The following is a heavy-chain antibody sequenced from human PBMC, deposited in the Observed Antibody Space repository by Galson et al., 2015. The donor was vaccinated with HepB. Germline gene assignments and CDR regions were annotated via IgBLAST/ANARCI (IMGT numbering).Heavy chain of an antibody. V-gene: IGHV3-21*01. Sequence: SLRLSCAASRFTFSSYSMNWVRQAPGKGLEWVSSISSSSSYIYYADSVKGRFTISRDNAKNSLYLQMNSLRAEDTAVYYCARDVVSSHDSQWELLGTGDGMDVWGQGTTVTVSS. CDR2: ISSSSSYI. CDR1: RFTFSSYS. CDR3: ARDVVSSHDSQWELLGTGDGMDV. J-gene: IGHJ6*02. D-gene: IGHD1-26*01.